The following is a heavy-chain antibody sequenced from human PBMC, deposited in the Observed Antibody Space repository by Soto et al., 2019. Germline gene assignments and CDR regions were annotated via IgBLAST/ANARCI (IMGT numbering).Heavy chain of an antibody. V-gene: IGHV3-33*01. Sequence: QVQLVESGGGVVQPGRSLRLSCAASGFTFSSYGMHWVRQAPGKGREWVAVIWYDGSNKYYADSVKGRFTISRDNSKNTLYLQMNSLRAEDTAVYYCAREGTYYYDSSGSRGGAFDIWGQGTMVTVSS. CDR3: AREGTYYYDSSGSRGGAFDI. CDR1: GFTFSSYG. D-gene: IGHD3-22*01. J-gene: IGHJ3*02. CDR2: IWYDGSNK.